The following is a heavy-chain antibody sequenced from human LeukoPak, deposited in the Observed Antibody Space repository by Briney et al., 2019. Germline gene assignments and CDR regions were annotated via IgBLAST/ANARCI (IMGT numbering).Heavy chain of an antibody. CDR2: IRSKANGGTT. J-gene: IGHJ4*02. CDR3: ARGRYCSGGSCYGAR. D-gene: IGHD2-15*01. Sequence: GGSLRLSCTASGFTFGDYGMSWFRQAPGKGLEWVGFIRSKANGGTTEYGASAKGRFTISRDDSKRIAYLQMNSLKIEDSAVYHCARGRYCSGGSCYGARWGQGTRVTVSS. V-gene: IGHV3-49*03. CDR1: GFTFGDYG.